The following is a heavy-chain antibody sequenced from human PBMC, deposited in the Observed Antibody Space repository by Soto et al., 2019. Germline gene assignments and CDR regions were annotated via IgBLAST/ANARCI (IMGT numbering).Heavy chain of an antibody. CDR3: ARDGVGAATFFGFLDY. J-gene: IGHJ4*02. CDR1: ASIFKGHG. Sequence: QVQLVGSGGGVVQPGGSLRVSCAASASIFKGHGMHWVRQAPGKGLEWVAIIRYDGSDEHYGDSVEGRFTISRDNSKNMLYLQMNSLRAEDTAVYYCARDGVGAATFFGFLDYWGQGTLVTVSS. CDR2: IRYDGSDE. V-gene: IGHV3-33*08. D-gene: IGHD1-26*01.